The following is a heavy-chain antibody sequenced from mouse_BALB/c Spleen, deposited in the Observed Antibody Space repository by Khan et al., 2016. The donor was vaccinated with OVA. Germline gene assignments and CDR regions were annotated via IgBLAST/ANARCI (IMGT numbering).Heavy chain of an antibody. CDR1: GYTFINYW. Sequence: QVQLQQSGAELAKPGASVTMSCKASGYTFINYWILWVKQRPGQGLEWIGYINPSTGYTEYNQNFKDKATFTADKSSSTAYLQLSSLTSEDSAVYYCARRGLRWDFDYWGQGTTLTVSS. CDR2: INPSTGYT. D-gene: IGHD1-1*01. CDR3: ARRGLRWDFDY. J-gene: IGHJ2*01. V-gene: IGHV1-7*01.